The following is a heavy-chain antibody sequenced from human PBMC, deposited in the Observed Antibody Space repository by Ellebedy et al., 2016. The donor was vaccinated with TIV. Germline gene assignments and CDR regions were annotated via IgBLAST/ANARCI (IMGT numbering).Heavy chain of an antibody. Sequence: ASVKVSCKASGYPFTKYYFHWIRQAPGQGLEWVGIIDPSGGSTTYAQKFQGRVTMTSDTSTNTVYMELSSLRSEDTAIYYCARKYYFDYWGQGTLVTVSS. CDR1: GYPFTKYY. CDR2: IDPSGGST. J-gene: IGHJ4*02. V-gene: IGHV1-46*01. CDR3: ARKYYFDY.